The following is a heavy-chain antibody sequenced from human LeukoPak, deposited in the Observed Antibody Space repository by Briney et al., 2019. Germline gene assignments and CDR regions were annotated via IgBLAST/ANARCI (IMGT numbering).Heavy chain of an antibody. D-gene: IGHD6-19*01. CDR2: TYYRNKWYN. CDR1: GDSVSSNSAA. CDR3: AREVAVAGVPDAFDI. V-gene: IGHV6-1*01. J-gene: IGHJ3*02. Sequence: SQTLSLTCAISGDSVSSNSAAWNWIRQSPSRGLESLRRTYYRNKWYNDYAVSVKIRISINPYTSKNQFSLQLNSVTPEDTAVYYCAREVAVAGVPDAFDIWGQGTMVTVSS.